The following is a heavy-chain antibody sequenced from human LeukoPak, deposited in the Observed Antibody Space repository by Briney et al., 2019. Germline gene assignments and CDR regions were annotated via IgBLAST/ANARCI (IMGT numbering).Heavy chain of an antibody. Sequence: ASVKVSCKASGYTFTGYYMHWVRQAPGQGLEWMGWINPNSGGTNYAQKFQGRVTMTRDTSISTAYVELSRLRSDDTAVYYCARVEKVTIFGVVIQPDFDYWGQGTLVTVSS. CDR1: GYTFTGYY. CDR2: INPNSGGT. D-gene: IGHD3-3*01. CDR3: ARVEKVTIFGVVIQPDFDY. V-gene: IGHV1-2*02. J-gene: IGHJ4*02.